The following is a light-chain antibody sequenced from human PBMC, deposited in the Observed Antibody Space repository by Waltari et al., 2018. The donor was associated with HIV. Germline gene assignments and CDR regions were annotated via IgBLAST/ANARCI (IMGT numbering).Light chain of an antibody. Sequence: HSVLTQPPSVSGAPGQQVTISCTWSRSTIGASYAVHWYQQVPGTAPRLLIHGNNYRPSGVPDRFSASRSGTSASLAITGLQADDEADYYCQSYDSNLSGLVFGGGTKLTVL. CDR2: GNN. CDR1: RSTIGASYA. CDR3: QSYDSNLSGLV. V-gene: IGLV1-40*01. J-gene: IGLJ2*01.